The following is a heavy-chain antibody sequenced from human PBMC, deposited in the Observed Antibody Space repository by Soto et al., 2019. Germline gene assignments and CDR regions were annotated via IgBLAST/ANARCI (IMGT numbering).Heavy chain of an antibody. V-gene: IGHV4-30-2*01. CDR1: GGSISSGGYS. Sequence: QLPLQESGSGLVKPSQTLSLTCAVSGGSISSGGYSWSWIRQPPGKGLEWIGYIYPRASTYYNPSLRCRVTISVPRSTNQFSLTPSSVPAADTSVYYSARAGAFGAVAVDYWGQGTLVTVSS. J-gene: IGHJ4*02. D-gene: IGHD6-19*01. CDR3: ARAGAFGAVAVDY. CDR2: IYPRAST.